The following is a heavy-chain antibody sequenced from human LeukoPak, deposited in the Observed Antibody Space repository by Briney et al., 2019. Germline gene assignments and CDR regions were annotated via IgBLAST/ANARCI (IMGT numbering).Heavy chain of an antibody. CDR1: GFTFSSYG. D-gene: IGHD6-6*01. J-gene: IGHJ4*02. CDR3: ARAYTGSSEFDY. V-gene: IGHV3-23*01. Sequence: GGSLRLSCAASGFTFSSYGMSWVRQAPGKGLEWVPTITGSGSHTYYADSVKGRFTISRDNSKNTLYLQMNSLRAEDTAVYYCARAYTGSSEFDYWGQGTLVTVSS. CDR2: ITGSGSHT.